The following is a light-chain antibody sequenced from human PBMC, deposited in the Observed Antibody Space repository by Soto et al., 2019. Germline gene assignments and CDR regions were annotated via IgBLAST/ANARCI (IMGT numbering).Light chain of an antibody. CDR1: QGIINY. V-gene: IGKV1-9*01. Sequence: IQLAQSPSSLSASMGDRVTITRRASQGIINYLAWYQQKPGKAPKLLIYGASTLQGGVPSRFSGSGSETDFTLTVSSLQPEDLATYYCQQLFTYPPTFGPGTKVDIK. CDR2: GAS. CDR3: QQLFTYPPT. J-gene: IGKJ3*01.